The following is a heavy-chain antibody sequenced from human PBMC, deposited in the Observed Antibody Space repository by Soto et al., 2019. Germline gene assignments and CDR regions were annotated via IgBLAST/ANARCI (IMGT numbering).Heavy chain of an antibody. CDR3: ARGPLRPSAMDV. CDR1: GDNFKKNV. J-gene: IGHJ6*02. CDR2: NIPALGKT. Sequence: QVQLMQSGAEIKKPGSSVKVSCKTSGDNFKKNVFTWVRQAPGQGLEWMGGNIPALGKTHYIEKFQGRVTITVDDATRTVYIEVRDRTYENTAIYYCARGPLRPSAMDVWGQGTTVTVSS. V-gene: IGHV1-69*01. D-gene: IGHD6-25*01.